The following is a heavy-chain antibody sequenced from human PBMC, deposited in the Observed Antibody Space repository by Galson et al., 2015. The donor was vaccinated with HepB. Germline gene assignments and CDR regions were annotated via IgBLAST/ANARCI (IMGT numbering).Heavy chain of an antibody. J-gene: IGHJ6*03. V-gene: IGHV3-21*01. CDR2: INSSSSYI. CDR3: ARLKTGVHYYYMDV. D-gene: IGHD2-8*02. CDR1: GFTFSSYS. Sequence: SLRLSCAASGFTFSSYSMNWVRQAPGKGLEWVSFINSSSSYIYYADSVKGRFTISRDNAKNSLYLQMNSLRAEDTAVYYCARLKTGVHYYYMDVWGKGTTVTVSS.